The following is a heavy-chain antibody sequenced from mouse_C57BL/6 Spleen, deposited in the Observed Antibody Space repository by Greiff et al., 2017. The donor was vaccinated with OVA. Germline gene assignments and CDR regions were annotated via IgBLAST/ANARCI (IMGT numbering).Heavy chain of an antibody. CDR2: ISDGGSYT. V-gene: IGHV5-4*01. J-gene: IGHJ1*03. CDR1: GFTFSSYA. Sequence: EVHLVESGGGLVKPGGSLKLSCAASGFTFSSYAMSWVRQTPEKRLEWLATISDGGSYTYYPDNVKGRFTISREHDKNNLYLQMSHLKSEDTAMYYCARDDRYWYFDVWGTGTTVTVSS. CDR3: ARDDRYWYFDV.